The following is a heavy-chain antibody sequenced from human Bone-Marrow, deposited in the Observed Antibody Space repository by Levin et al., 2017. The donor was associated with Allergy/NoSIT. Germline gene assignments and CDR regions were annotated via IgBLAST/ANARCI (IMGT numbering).Heavy chain of an antibody. CDR1: GFTFSKYA. J-gene: IGHJ4*02. CDR3: AKGGWCDC. V-gene: IGHV3-23*01. CDR2: VSESGATT. Sequence: LTGGSLRLSCAASGFTFSKYAMNWVRQAPGKGLEWVSFVSESGATTNYADSVKGRFTISRDNSKNTLYLQMNSLRVEDTALYYCAKGGWCDCWGQGTLVTVSS. D-gene: IGHD2-8*01.